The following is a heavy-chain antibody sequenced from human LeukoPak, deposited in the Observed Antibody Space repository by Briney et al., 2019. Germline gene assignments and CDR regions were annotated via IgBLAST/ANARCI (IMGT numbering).Heavy chain of an antibody. J-gene: IGHJ4*02. CDR2: ILGSSGST. CDR3: AKWGDYDVLTGYYVPDY. D-gene: IGHD3-9*01. CDR1: GFTFSNYA. Sequence: GASLRLSCAASGFTFSNYAMSWVRQAPGKGLEWVSAILGSSGSTYYADSVKGRFTVSRDNSKSTLYLQMNSLRAEDTALYYCAKWGDYDVLTGYYVPDYWGQGTLVTVSS. V-gene: IGHV3-23*01.